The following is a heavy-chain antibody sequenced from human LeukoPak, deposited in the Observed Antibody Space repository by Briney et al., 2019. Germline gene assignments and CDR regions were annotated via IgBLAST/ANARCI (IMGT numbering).Heavy chain of an antibody. CDR2: IYHSGST. D-gene: IGHD3-22*01. Sequence: SETLSLTCTVSGYSISSGYYWGWIRQPPGKGLEWIGSIYHSGSTYYNPSLKSRVTISVDTSKNQFSLKLSSVTAADTAVYYCARDVGFYYRRNWFDPWGQGTLVTVSS. V-gene: IGHV4-38-2*02. CDR3: ARDVGFYYRRNWFDP. J-gene: IGHJ5*02. CDR1: GYSISSGYY.